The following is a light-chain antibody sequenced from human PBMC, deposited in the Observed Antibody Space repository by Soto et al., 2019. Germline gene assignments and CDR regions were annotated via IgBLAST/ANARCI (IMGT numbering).Light chain of an antibody. Sequence: QSALTQPPSASGSPGQSVTISCTGTSSDVGGYNYVSWYQQHPGKAPKLMIYDVSKRPSGVPDRFSGSKSGNTASLTVSWLQAEDEADYYCSSYADSNNRVFGTGTKVTV. CDR2: DVS. J-gene: IGLJ1*01. CDR3: SSYADSNNRV. CDR1: SSDVGGYNY. V-gene: IGLV2-8*01.